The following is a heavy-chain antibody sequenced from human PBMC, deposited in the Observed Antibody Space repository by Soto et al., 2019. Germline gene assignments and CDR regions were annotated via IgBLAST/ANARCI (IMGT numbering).Heavy chain of an antibody. J-gene: IGHJ4*02. V-gene: IGHV3-30-3*01. D-gene: IGHD4-4*01. CDR1: GLTFTSYA. CDR3: ARRLTTTVSALGY. CDR2: ISEDGGNK. Sequence: GGSLRLSCTASGLTFTSYAIHWVRQAPGKGLEWVSVISEDGGNKYFAESVRGRFLISRDNSKNTVYLQMSSLRPEDTAVYFCARRLTTTVSALGYWGQGTLVTVSS.